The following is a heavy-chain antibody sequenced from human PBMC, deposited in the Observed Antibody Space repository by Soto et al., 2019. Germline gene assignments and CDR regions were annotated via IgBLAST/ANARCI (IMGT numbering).Heavy chain of an antibody. CDR2: ISGSGGST. J-gene: IGHJ4*02. CDR3: TKDVQSRITSFGVIIPPFDY. Sequence: EVQLLESGGGLVQPGGSLRLSCEASGFTISTYAMSWVRQAPGKGMEWVSAISGSGGSTYYADSVKGRFTISRDNSKNTLYLQMNSLRAEDTAVYYCTKDVQSRITSFGVIIPPFDYWGQGTLGTVSA. CDR1: GFTISTYA. V-gene: IGHV3-23*01. D-gene: IGHD3-3*01.